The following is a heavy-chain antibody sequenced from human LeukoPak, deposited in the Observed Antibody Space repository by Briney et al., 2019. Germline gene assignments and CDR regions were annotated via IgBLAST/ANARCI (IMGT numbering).Heavy chain of an antibody. CDR1: GGSISSYY. J-gene: IGHJ5*01. CDR2: IYYSGST. Sequence: SETLSLTCTVSGGSISSYYWSWIRQPPGKGLEWIGYIYYSGSTNYNPSLKSRVTISVDTSKNQFSLKLSSVTAADTAVYYCARLHYDILTGYYRENWFDPWGQGTLVTVSS. V-gene: IGHV4-59*08. D-gene: IGHD3-9*01. CDR3: ARLHYDILTGYYRENWFDP.